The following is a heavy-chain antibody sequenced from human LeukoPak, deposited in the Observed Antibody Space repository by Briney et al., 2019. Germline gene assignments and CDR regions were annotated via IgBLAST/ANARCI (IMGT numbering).Heavy chain of an antibody. CDR1: GGSISSYY. V-gene: IGHV4-4*07. CDR2: IYTSGST. Sequence: SETLSLTCTVSGGSISSYYWSWIRQPAGKGLEGIGRIYTSGSTNYNPSLKSRVTISVDKPKNQFSLKLSSVTAADTAVYYCASDRDYYDSSGNTQYYMDVWGKGTTVTVSS. J-gene: IGHJ6*03. D-gene: IGHD3-22*01. CDR3: ASDRDYYDSSGNTQYYMDV.